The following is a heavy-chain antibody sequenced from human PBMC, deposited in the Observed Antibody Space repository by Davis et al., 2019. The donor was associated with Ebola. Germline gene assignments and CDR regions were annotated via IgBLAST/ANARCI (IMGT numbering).Heavy chain of an antibody. CDR2: ISSSSSYT. D-gene: IGHD1-26*01. J-gene: IGHJ4*02. Sequence: GESLKISCAASGFVFSDYYMTWIRQAPGKGLEWISYISSSSSYTYYADSVKGRFTISRDNAKKSIYLQMNSLRAEDTAVYYCAREKWSTYDLWGQGTLVTVSS. CDR1: GFVFSDYY. CDR3: AREKWSTYDL. V-gene: IGHV3-11*05.